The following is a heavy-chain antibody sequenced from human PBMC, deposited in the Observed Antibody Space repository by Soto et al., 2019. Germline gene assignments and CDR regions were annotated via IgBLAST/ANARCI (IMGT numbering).Heavy chain of an antibody. J-gene: IGHJ5*02. D-gene: IGHD2-15*01. CDR3: ARGPVVVAATAYWCDP. CDR1: GGSFSGYY. V-gene: IGHV4-34*01. CDR2: INHSGST. Sequence: QVQLQQWGAGLLKPSETLSLTCAVYGGSFSGYYWSWIRQPPGKGLEWIGEINHSGSTNYNPSLKSRVTISVDTSKNQFALKLSSVTAADTAVYYCARGPVVVAATAYWCDPWGQGTLVTVSS.